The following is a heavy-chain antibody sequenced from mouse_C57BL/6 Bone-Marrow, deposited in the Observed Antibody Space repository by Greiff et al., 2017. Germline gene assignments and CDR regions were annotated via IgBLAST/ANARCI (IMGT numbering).Heavy chain of an antibody. J-gene: IGHJ2*01. Sequence: EVQLQQSGAELVRPGASVKLSCTASGFNIKDDYMHWVKQRPDQGLEWVGWIDPENGDTEYASKFQGKATITADTSANTAYLQLSSLTSEDTAVYYCTTPATYYFDYWGQGTTLTVSS. V-gene: IGHV14-4*01. CDR3: TTPATYYFDY. CDR1: GFNIKDDY. D-gene: IGHD1-1*01. CDR2: IDPENGDT.